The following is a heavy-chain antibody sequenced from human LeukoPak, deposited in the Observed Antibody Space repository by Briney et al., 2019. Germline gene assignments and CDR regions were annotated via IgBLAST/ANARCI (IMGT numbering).Heavy chain of an antibody. CDR1: GGSISSSY. D-gene: IGHD7-27*01. V-gene: IGHV4-59*08. CDR3: ARHDPGWFDT. CDR2: IHYSGST. J-gene: IGHJ5*02. Sequence: SETLSLTCTVSGGSISSSYRSWIRQPPGKGLEWIGYIHYSGSTNYNPSLKSRATISVDTSKAHFSLKLSSATAADTAVYYCARHDPGWFDTWGQGTLVTVSS.